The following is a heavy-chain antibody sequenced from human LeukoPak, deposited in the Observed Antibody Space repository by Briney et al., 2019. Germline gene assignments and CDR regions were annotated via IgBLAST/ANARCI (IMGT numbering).Heavy chain of an antibody. CDR3: ARRPTDSPFDY. CDR2: FYPGDSDT. V-gene: IGHV5-51*01. Sequence: EESLKISCKGSGYRFSSSWIGWVRQMPGKGLEWMGIFYPGDSDTRYSPSFQGQVTISADKSISTAYLQWSSLKASDSAMYYCARRPTDSPFDYWGQGTLVTVSS. CDR1: GYRFSSSW. J-gene: IGHJ4*02. D-gene: IGHD2-15*01.